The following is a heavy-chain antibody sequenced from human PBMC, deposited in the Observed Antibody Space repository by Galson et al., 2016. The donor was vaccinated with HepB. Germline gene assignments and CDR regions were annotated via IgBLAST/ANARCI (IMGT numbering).Heavy chain of an antibody. Sequence: SVKVSCKASGYTLTSYYMHWVRLAPGQGLEWMGVISPTGGTTTYAQRFQGRITITRDRSTSTVYMEMSSLRSEDTALYYCARAPLWGLARFDLWGQGMLVTVST. CDR1: GYTLTSYY. D-gene: IGHD2-21*02. CDR3: ARAPLWGLARFDL. CDR2: ISPTGGTT. J-gene: IGHJ5*02. V-gene: IGHV1-46*01.